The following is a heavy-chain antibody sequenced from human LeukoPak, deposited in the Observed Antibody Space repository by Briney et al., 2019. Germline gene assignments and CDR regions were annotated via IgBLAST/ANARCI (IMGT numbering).Heavy chain of an antibody. CDR2: IYTSGST. V-gene: IGHV4-4*07. D-gene: IGHD3-22*01. J-gene: IGHJ4*02. CDR3: ARGTYYYDSSGYWADY. CDR1: GGSISSYY. Sequence: PSETLSLTCTVSGGSISSYYWSWIRQPAGKGLEWIGRIYTSGSTNYNPSLKSRVTMSVDTSKNQFSLKLSSVTAADTAVYYCARGTYYYDSSGYWADYWGQGTLVTVSS.